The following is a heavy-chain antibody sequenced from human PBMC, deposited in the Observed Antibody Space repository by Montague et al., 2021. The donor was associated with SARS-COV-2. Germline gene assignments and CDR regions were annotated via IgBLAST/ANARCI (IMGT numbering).Heavy chain of an antibody. J-gene: IGHJ3*02. CDR3: ARQENSSGWFKPDAFDI. Sequence: SETLSLTCTVSGGSISSSSYYWGWIRQPPGKGLEWIGSIYYSGSTYYNPSLKSRVTISVDTSKNQFSLKLSSVTAADTAVYYCARQENSSGWFKPDAFDIWGQGKMVTVSS. CDR2: IYYSGST. D-gene: IGHD6-19*01. V-gene: IGHV4-39*01. CDR1: GGSISSSSYY.